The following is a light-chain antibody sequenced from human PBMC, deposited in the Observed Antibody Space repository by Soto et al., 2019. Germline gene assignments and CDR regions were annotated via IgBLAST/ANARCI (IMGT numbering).Light chain of an antibody. V-gene: IGKV1-27*01. CDR2: AAS. J-gene: IGKJ1*01. CDR1: RDITDY. Sequence: DIPMTQSSSSLSASVGDRVTITCRASRDITDYLAWYQQKPGQVPKLLIYAASTLQSGVPSRFTASGSGTDFTLTITGLQPEDFATYYCQNYNSAPWTVGQGTKVEF. CDR3: QNYNSAPWT.